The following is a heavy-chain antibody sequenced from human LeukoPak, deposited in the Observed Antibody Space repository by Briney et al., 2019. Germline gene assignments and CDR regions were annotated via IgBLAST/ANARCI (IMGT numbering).Heavy chain of an antibody. J-gene: IGHJ4*02. CDR2: INHSGST. Sequence: PSETLSLTCGVYGGSFSDHYWKWIRQPPGKGLEGIGEINHSGSTNYNPSLKSRVIMSVDTPKNQFSLKLSSVTAADTAVYYCASSGYTRRFIDYWGQGTLVTVSS. D-gene: IGHD5-24*01. CDR1: GGSFSDHY. CDR3: ASSGYTRRFIDY. V-gene: IGHV4-34*01.